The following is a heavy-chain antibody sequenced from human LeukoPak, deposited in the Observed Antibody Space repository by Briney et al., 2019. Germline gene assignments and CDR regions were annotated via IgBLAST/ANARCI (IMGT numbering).Heavy chain of an antibody. CDR2: IYTSGST. V-gene: IGHV4-61*02. CDR1: GGSISSGSYY. CDR3: ARDYPPYYFDY. J-gene: IGHJ4*02. Sequence: SETLSLTCTVSGGSISSGSYYWSWIRQPAGKGLEWIGRIYTSGSTNYNPSLKSRVTISVDTSKNQFSLKLSSVTAADTAVYYCARDYPPYYFDYWDQGTLVTVSS.